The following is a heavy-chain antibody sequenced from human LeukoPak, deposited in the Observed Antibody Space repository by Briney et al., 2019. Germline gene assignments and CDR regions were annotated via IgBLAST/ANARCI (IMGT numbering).Heavy chain of an antibody. J-gene: IGHJ3*02. CDR1: GFTFSSYA. CDR2: VSSGSRTV. V-gene: IGHV3-48*02. Sequence: GGSLRLSCAASGFTFSSYAMSWVRQAPGKGLEWVSYVSSGSRTVLYADSVKGRFTISRDNVKNSVCLQMNSLRDEDTAVYYCARDSAWAFDIWGQGTMVTVSS. CDR3: ARDSAWAFDI.